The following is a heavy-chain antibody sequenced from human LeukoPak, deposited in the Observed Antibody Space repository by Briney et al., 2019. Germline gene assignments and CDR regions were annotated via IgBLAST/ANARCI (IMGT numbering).Heavy chain of an antibody. CDR1: GFTFSSYW. CDR2: IKQDGSEK. D-gene: IGHD1-26*01. J-gene: IGHJ2*01. V-gene: IGHV3-7*01. Sequence: GGSLRLSCAASGFTFSSYWMSWVRQAPGKGLEWVANIKQDGSEKYYVDSVKGRFTISRDNAKNSLYLQMNSLRAEDTAVYYCARDQRGWELLSRLRQFYWYFDLWGRGTLVTVSS. CDR3: ARDQRGWELLSRLRQFYWYFDL.